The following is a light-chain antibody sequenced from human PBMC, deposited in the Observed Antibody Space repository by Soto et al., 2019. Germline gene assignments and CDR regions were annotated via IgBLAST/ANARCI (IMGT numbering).Light chain of an antibody. CDR2: DAS. Sequence: DIKMTQSPSSLSASVGDRVTLTCQASEDVSDYVNWYQQKPGRAPKLLIYDASKLETGVPSRFSGSGSGTDFTVTSSDLLPEYFATYHCQLYKSGILTFGGGTRVDI. CDR1: EDVSDY. V-gene: IGKV1-33*01. J-gene: IGKJ4*01. CDR3: QLYKSGILT.